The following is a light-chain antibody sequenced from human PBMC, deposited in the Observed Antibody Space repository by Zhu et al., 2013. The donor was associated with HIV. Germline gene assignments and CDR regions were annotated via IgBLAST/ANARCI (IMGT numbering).Light chain of an antibody. V-gene: IGKV3-20*01. J-gene: IGKJ1*01. CDR3: QQYGSTFTWT. Sequence: EIVLTQSPDTLSSSPGERATLSCRASQPVPNNYVSWYQQRPGQAPRLLIYRASGRATDIPERFSGSGSGTDFTLTISRLEPEDSGLYYCQQYGSTFTWTFGQGTKVEIK. CDR2: RAS. CDR1: QPVPNNY.